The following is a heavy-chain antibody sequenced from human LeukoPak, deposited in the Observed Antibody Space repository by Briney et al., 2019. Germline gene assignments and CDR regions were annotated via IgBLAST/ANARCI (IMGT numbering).Heavy chain of an antibody. J-gene: IGHJ3*02. CDR3: ARVSNYDAFDI. Sequence: RASVKVSCKASGYSFTAYYMHWVRQAPGQGLQWMGIINPSGGSTSYAEKFQGRVTMTRDTSTTTVYMELRSLRSEDTAVYYCARVSNYDAFDIWGQGTMVTVSS. D-gene: IGHD5-24*01. V-gene: IGHV1-46*01. CDR2: INPSGGST. CDR1: GYSFTAYY.